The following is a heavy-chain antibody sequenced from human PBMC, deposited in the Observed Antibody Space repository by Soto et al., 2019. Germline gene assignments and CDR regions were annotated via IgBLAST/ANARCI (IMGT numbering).Heavy chain of an antibody. CDR1: GGSFGTNY. V-gene: IGHV4-59*13. J-gene: IGHJ5*02. Sequence: SETLSLTCTISGGSFGTNYWSWIRQAPGKGLEWIGYTYHTGSTKYNPSLKSRATISVDTSKNQFSLTLNSAAAADTAVYYCATDSAGRGPFDPWGQGILVTVS. CDR3: ATDSAGRGPFDP. D-gene: IGHD3-10*01. CDR2: TYHTGST.